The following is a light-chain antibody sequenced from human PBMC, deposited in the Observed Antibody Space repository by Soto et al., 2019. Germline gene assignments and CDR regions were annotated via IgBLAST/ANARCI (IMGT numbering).Light chain of an antibody. CDR1: QYISKY. CDR2: DAS. V-gene: IGKV3-15*01. J-gene: IGKJ1*01. CDR3: QQTYTLPRT. Sequence: EIVLTQSPGTLSLSPGERATLSCRASQYISKYLAWYQQRPGQAPRLLIYDASTRATGIPDRFSGSGSGTEFTLTISSLQPEDFATYYCQQTYTLPRTFAQGTKVDIK.